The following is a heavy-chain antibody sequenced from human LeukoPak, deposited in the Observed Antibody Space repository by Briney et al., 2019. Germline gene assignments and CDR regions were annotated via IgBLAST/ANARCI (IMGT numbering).Heavy chain of an antibody. CDR2: ISPYSGHT. V-gene: IGHV1-18*01. Sequence: ASVKVSCKASGYSFRSYGINWVRPAPGQGLEWMGWISPYSGHTNYGQKFQGRVSMTMDTSTGTAYVELRSLRSDDKAVIYCGGDQDVVVPAATGGIDAFCIWGQGTLVTVSS. D-gene: IGHD2-2*01. J-gene: IGHJ3*02. CDR3: GGDQDVVVPAATGGIDAFCI. CDR1: GYSFRSYG.